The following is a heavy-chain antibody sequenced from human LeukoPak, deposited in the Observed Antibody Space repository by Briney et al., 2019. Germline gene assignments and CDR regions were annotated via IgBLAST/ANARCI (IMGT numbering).Heavy chain of an antibody. D-gene: IGHD6-13*01. V-gene: IGHV2-5*02. J-gene: IGHJ4*02. CDR1: GFSLRTSGVG. CDR3: AHRWVGSGWYWVYFDY. Sequence: SGPTLVKPTQTLTLTCTFSGFSLRTSGVGVGWIRQPPGKALEWLALIYWDDDKRYSPSLKSRLTITKDTSKNQVVPSMTDMDPVDTATYYCAHRWVGSGWYWVYFDYWGPGTLVTVSS. CDR2: IYWDDDK.